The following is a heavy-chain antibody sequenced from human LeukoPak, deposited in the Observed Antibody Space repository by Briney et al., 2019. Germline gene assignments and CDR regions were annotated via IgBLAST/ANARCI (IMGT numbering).Heavy chain of an antibody. CDR3: TTDYYDSSGCYY. CDR1: GFTFSNAW. CDR2: IKSKTDGGTT. Sequence: GGSLRLSCAASGFTFSNAWMSWVRQAPGKGLEWVGRIKSKTDGGTTDYAAPVKGRFTISRDDSKNTLNLQVNSLKTEDTAVYYCTTDYYDSSGCYYWGQGTLVTVSS. V-gene: IGHV3-15*01. J-gene: IGHJ4*02. D-gene: IGHD3-22*01.